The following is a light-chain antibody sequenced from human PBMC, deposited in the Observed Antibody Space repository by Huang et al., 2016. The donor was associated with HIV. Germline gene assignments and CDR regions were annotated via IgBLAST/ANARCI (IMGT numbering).Light chain of an antibody. CDR2: AES. CDR3: QQSYSAPYT. V-gene: IGKV1-39*01. J-gene: IGKJ2*01. Sequence: DIQMTQSPSSLSASVGDRVTITCRASQSISTFLNWYQHKPGKAPKLLIYAESSFQSGVPSRFSGRGSGTDFTLTISSLQPEDFATYYCQQSYSAPYTFGQGTKLEIK. CDR1: QSISTF.